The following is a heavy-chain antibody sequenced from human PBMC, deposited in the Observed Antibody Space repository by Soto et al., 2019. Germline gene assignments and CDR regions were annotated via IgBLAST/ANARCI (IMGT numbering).Heavy chain of an antibody. CDR3: VKEGNEAARPRFDY. V-gene: IGHV3-64D*06. CDR2: ISSNGGST. Sequence: GGSLRLSCSASGFTFSSYAMHWVRQAPGKGLEYVSAISSNGGSTYYADSVKGRFTISRDNSKNTLYLQMSSLRGEDTAVYYWVKEGNEAARPRFDYWGQGTLVTVSS. CDR1: GFTFSSYA. D-gene: IGHD6-6*01. J-gene: IGHJ4*02.